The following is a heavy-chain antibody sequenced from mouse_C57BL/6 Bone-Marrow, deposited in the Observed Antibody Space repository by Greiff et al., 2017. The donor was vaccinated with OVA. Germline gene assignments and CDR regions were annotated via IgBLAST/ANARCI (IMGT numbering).Heavy chain of an antibody. CDR2: IDPENGDT. CDR1: GFNIKGDY. D-gene: IGHD2-1*01. CDR3: TTSRNYYAMDY. V-gene: IGHV14-4*01. J-gene: IGHJ4*01. Sequence: EVQLQESGAELVRPGASVKLSCTASGFNIKGDYMHWVKQRPEQGLEWIGWIDPENGDTEYASKFQGKATITADTSSNTAYLQLSSLTSEDTAVYYCTTSRNYYAMDYWGQGTSVTVSS.